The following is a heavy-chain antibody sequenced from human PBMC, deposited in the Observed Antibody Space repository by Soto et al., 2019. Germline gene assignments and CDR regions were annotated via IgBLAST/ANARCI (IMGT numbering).Heavy chain of an antibody. D-gene: IGHD2-8*01. V-gene: IGHV4-31*03. CDR2: IYYSGST. CDR1: GGSISSGGYY. CDR3: ARARRAMGNAFDI. J-gene: IGHJ3*02. Sequence: SETLSLTCTVSGGSISSGGYYWSWIRQHPGKGLEWIGYIYYSGSTYYNPSLKSRVTISVDTSKNQFSLELSSVTAADTAVYYCARARRAMGNAFDIWGQGTMVTVSS.